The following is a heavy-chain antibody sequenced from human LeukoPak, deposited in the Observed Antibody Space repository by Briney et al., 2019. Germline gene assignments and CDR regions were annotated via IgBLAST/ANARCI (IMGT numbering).Heavy chain of an antibody. CDR2: ISYDGSNK. J-gene: IGHJ3*02. CDR3: ARDYRAGYYSGWYPAFDI. V-gene: IGHV3-30*04. D-gene: IGHD6-19*01. Sequence: GGSLRLSCAASGFTFSSYAMHWVRQAPGRGLEGGAVISYDGSNKYYADSVKGRFTISRDNSKNTLYLQMNSLRAEDTAVFSCARDYRAGYYSGWYPAFDIWGQGTMVTVSS. CDR1: GFTFSSYA.